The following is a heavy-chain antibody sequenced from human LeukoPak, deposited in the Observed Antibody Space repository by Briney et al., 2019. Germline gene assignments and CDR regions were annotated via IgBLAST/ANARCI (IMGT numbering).Heavy chain of an antibody. Sequence: SGGSLRLSCAASGFTFSSYAMNWVRQAPGKGLEWVSGISGSGGSTYYADSVKGRFTISRDNSKNTLYLQMNSLRAEDTAVYCCAKQGATAVAAGGDFDYWGQGTLVTVSS. D-gene: IGHD6-19*01. CDR3: AKQGATAVAAGGDFDY. J-gene: IGHJ4*02. CDR2: ISGSGGST. V-gene: IGHV3-23*01. CDR1: GFTFSSYA.